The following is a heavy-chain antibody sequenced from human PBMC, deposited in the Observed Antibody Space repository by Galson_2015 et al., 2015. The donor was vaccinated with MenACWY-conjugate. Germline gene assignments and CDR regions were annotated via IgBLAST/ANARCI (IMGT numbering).Heavy chain of an antibody. V-gene: IGHV1-69*13. J-gene: IGHJ4*02. CDR3: ASAERPDYGDLLLVAGDY. Sequence: SVKVSCKASGGTFSSYAISWVRQAPGQGLEWMGGIIPIFGTANYAQKFQGRVTITADESTSTAYMELSSLRSEDTAVYYCASAERPDYGDLLLVAGDYWGQGTLVTVSS. CDR2: IIPIFGTA. D-gene: IGHD4-17*01. CDR1: GGTFSSYA.